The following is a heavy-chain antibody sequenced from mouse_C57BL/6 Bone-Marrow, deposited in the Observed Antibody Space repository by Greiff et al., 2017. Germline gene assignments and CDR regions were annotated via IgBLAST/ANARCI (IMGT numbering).Heavy chain of an antibody. Sequence: VQLQQSGAELARPGASVKLPCMASGYTFTSYGISWVKQRTGQGLEWIGEIYPRSGNTYYNEKFKGKATLTADKSSSAAYRDLRILTSEDSAVDFCARRGTWTVVAFDYWGQGTTLTVSS. V-gene: IGHV1-81*01. D-gene: IGHD1-1*01. CDR2: IYPRSGNT. J-gene: IGHJ2*01. CDR3: ARRGTWTVVAFDY. CDR1: GYTFTSYG.